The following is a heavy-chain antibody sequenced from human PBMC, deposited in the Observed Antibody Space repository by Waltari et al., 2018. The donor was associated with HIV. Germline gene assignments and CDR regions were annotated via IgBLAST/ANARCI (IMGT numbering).Heavy chain of an antibody. V-gene: IGHV3-15*01. CDR2: LKSKTDGGTT. CDR3: ATVGGGTRDF. CDR1: GFTFSDAW. J-gene: IGHJ1*01. D-gene: IGHD1-26*01. Sequence: EVQLVESGGGLVKPGGSLRLSCAVSGFTFSDAWMSWVRQAPGEGLEWIGRLKSKTDGGTTDYAAAVKGRFTMSGEDLKNILYLEMSSLRPEDTGVYYCATVGGGTRDFWGQGTLVTVSS.